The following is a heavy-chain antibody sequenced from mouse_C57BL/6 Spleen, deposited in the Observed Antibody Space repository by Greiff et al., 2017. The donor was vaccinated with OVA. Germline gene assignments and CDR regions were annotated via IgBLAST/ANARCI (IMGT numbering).Heavy chain of an antibody. Sequence: VQLQQSGPELVKPGASVKISCKASGYAFSSSWMNWVKQRPGQGLEWIGRIYPGDGDSNYNEKFKGKATLTADKSSSTAYMQLSSLTSEVSAVYFCSGFLDYWGQGTTLTVSS. V-gene: IGHV1-82*01. D-gene: IGHD3-1*01. J-gene: IGHJ2*01. CDR3: SGFLDY. CDR2: IYPGDGDS. CDR1: GYAFSSSW.